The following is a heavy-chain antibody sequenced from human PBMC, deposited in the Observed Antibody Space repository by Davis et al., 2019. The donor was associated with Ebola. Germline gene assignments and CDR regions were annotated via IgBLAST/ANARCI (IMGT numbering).Heavy chain of an antibody. D-gene: IGHD3-22*01. CDR2: ISYDGSDT. V-gene: IGHV3-30*04. J-gene: IGHJ3*02. CDR1: GFTFSSYA. Sequence: GESLKISCAASGFTFSSYAIHWVRQAPGKGLEWVAVISYDGSDTYYADSVKGRFTISRDNSKNTLYLQMNSLRAEDTAVYFCARTYYYDSSGYRNAFDIWGQGTLVTVSS. CDR3: ARTYYYDSSGYRNAFDI.